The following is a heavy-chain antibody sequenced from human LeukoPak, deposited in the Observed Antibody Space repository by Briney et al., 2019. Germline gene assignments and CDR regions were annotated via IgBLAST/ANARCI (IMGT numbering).Heavy chain of an antibody. D-gene: IGHD4-17*01. CDR2: INHSGST. CDR1: GGSFSGYY. V-gene: IGHV4-34*01. J-gene: IGHJ4*02. Sequence: SETLSLTCAVYGGSFSGYYWSWIRHPPGKGLEWIGDINHSGSTNYNPSLERRVTISVDTSKNQFSLKLSSVTAADAAVYYCARQTVTTWGLDYWGQGTLVTVSS. CDR3: ARQTVTTWGLDY.